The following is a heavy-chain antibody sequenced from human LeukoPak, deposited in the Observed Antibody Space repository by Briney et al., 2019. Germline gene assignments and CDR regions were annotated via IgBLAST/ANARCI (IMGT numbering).Heavy chain of an antibody. CDR3: ARGRPHGNDY. V-gene: IGHV3-74*01. Sequence: GGSLRLSCAASGFTFSSYWMNWVRHAPGKGLVWVSRIASDGSSTTYADSVKGRFSISRDNAKNTLYLQMNSLRVEDTAVYYCARGRPHGNDYWGQGTLVTVSS. CDR2: IASDGSST. CDR1: GFTFSSYW. J-gene: IGHJ4*02. D-gene: IGHD4-23*01.